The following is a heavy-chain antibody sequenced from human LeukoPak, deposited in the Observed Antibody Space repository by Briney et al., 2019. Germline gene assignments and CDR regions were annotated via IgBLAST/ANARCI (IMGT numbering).Heavy chain of an antibody. CDR3: ARRFSYGSGRYGMDV. Sequence: SETQSLTCTVSGVSISNRNSYWGWIRQSPGMGLEWIGTISYSGNTLYNPSLKSRITISMDTSKNQFSLRLNSVTAADTAVYFCARRFSYGSGRYGMDVWGQGTTVTVSS. CDR1: GVSISNRNSY. D-gene: IGHD3-10*01. V-gene: IGHV4-39*01. CDR2: ISYSGNT. J-gene: IGHJ6*02.